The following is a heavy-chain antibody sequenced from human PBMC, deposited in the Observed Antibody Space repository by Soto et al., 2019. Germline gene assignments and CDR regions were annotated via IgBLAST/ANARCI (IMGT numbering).Heavy chain of an antibody. Sequence: PSETLSLTCTVSGGSISSYYWSWIRQPPGKGLEWIGYIYYSGSTNYNPSLKSRVTISVDTSKNQFSLKLSSVTPADTAVYYCARGETDFWSGPLLFDSWGQGTPVTVSS. J-gene: IGHJ5*01. CDR3: ARGETDFWSGPLLFDS. D-gene: IGHD3-3*01. V-gene: IGHV4-59*08. CDR1: GGSISSYY. CDR2: IYYSGST.